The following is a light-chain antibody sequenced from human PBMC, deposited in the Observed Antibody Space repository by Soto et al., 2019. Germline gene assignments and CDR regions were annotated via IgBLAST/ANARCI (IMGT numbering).Light chain of an antibody. Sequence: QSALTQPASVSGAPGQSITISCTGTSIDVGAYNYVSWYQQHPGKAPKLMIYEVSNRPSGVSNRFSGSKSGDTASLTISGLQAEDEADYYCSSYTTSSTYAFGTGTKVTVL. V-gene: IGLV2-14*01. J-gene: IGLJ1*01. CDR3: SSYTTSSTYA. CDR2: EVS. CDR1: SIDVGAYNY.